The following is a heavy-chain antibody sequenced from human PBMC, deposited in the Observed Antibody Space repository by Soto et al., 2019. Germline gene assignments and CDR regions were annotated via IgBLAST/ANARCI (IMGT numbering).Heavy chain of an antibody. J-gene: IGHJ3*02. CDR1: GFAFTHVW. CDR3: AADRYCSSNTCPGAFDI. Sequence: EVQLLESGGDLAEPGGSLRLSCAASGFAFTHVWMTWVRQAPGRGLEWVGRIKRKINGETTNYAAPGTGRFTISRDDSKNTLYLQMNSLKTDDSAVYYCAADRYCSSNTCPGAFDIWGQGTTV. D-gene: IGHD2-2*01. CDR2: IKRKINGETT. V-gene: IGHV3-15*01.